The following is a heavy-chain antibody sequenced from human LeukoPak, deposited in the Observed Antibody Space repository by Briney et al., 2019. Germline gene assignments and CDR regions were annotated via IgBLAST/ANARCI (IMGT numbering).Heavy chain of an antibody. D-gene: IGHD5/OR15-5a*01. CDR3: ARDGLRRNYGMDV. V-gene: IGHV4-38-2*02. CDR1: GYSISSGYY. Sequence: SETLSLTCTVSGYSISSGYYWGWIRQPPGKGLEWIGSIYHSGSTYYNPSLKSRVTISVDTFKNQFSLKLSSVTAADTAVYYCARDGLRRNYGMDVWGQGTTVTVSS. J-gene: IGHJ6*02. CDR2: IYHSGST.